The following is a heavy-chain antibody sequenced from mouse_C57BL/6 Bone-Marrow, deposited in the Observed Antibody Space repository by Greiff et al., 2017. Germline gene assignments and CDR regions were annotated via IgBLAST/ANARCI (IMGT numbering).Heavy chain of an antibody. CDR1: GFTFSDYG. CDR2: ISSGSSTI. Sequence: EVMLVESGGGLVKPGGSLKLSCAASGFTFSDYGMHWVRQAPEKGLEWVAYISSGSSTIYYADTVKGRFTISRDNAKNTLFLQMTSLRSEDTAMYYCARHYDGSSYGYFDVWGRGTTVTVSS. D-gene: IGHD1-1*01. V-gene: IGHV5-17*01. CDR3: ARHYDGSSYGYFDV. J-gene: IGHJ1*03.